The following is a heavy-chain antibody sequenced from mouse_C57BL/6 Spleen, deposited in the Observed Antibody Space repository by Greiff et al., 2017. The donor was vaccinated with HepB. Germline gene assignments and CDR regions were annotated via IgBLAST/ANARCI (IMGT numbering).Heavy chain of an antibody. CDR3: TIYARWFAY. CDR2: IHPSDSDT. Sequence: QVHLKQPGAELVKPGASVKVSCKASGYTFTSYWMHWVKQRPGQGLEWIGRIHPSDSDTNYNQKFKGKATLTVDKSSSTAYMQLSSLSSEDSEDYYCTIYARWFAYWGQGTLVTVSA. J-gene: IGHJ3*01. D-gene: IGHD3-1*01. V-gene: IGHV1-74*01. CDR1: GYTFTSYW.